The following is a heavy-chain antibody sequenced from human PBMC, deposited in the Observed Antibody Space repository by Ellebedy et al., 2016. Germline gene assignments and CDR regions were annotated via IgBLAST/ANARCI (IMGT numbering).Heavy chain of an antibody. CDR1: GYTFTSYG. CDR3: ARALGSSNWYTEY. Sequence: ASVKVSCKGSGYTFTSYGISWVRQAPGQGLEWMGWISAYNGNTNYAQKFQGRVTMTEDTSTDTAYMELSSLRSEDTAVYYCARALGSSNWYTEYWGQGTLVTVSS. CDR2: ISAYNGNT. V-gene: IGHV1-18*01. D-gene: IGHD6-13*01. J-gene: IGHJ4*02.